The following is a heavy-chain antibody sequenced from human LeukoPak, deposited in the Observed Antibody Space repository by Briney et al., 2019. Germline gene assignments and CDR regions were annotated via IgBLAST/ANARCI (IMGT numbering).Heavy chain of an antibody. Sequence: PGGSLRLSCAASGFTFGDYYMSWIRQAPGKGLEWVSYISSSGSTIYYADSVKGRFTISRDNAKNSLYLQMNSLRAEDTAVYYCARVGGPGTFYWFDPWGQGTLVTVSS. V-gene: IGHV3-11*01. CDR3: ARVGGPGTFYWFDP. CDR1: GFTFGDYY. D-gene: IGHD1-26*01. J-gene: IGHJ5*02. CDR2: ISSSGSTI.